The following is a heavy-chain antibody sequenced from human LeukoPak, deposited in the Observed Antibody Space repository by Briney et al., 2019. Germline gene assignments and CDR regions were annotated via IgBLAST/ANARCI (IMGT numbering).Heavy chain of an antibody. J-gene: IGHJ3*01. D-gene: IGHD4-23*01. CDR2: IRYDATIK. Sequence: GGSLRLSCAASGFAFTDYWMSWVRQAPGKGLEWVAFIRYDATIKYYADSVKGRFTMSRDNSKNTLFLQMDSLRVEDTAVYYCARDMNTRVTPISYAFDLWGQGTMVTVSS. CDR1: GFAFTDYW. CDR3: ARDMNTRVTPISYAFDL. V-gene: IGHV3-30*02.